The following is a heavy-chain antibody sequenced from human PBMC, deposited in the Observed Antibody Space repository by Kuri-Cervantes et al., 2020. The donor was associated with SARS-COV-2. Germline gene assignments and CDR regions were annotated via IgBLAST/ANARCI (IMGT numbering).Heavy chain of an antibody. CDR3: ARDPRGVVNPYYYYGMDV. CDR1: GFTFSSYA. V-gene: IGHV3-23*01. Sequence: GGSLRLSCAASGFTFSSYAMNWVRQAPGKGLEWVSVIGGSGVRTNSADSVKGRFTISRDNAKNPLYLQMNSLRAEDTAVYYCARDPRGVVNPYYYYGMDVWGQGTTVTVSS. D-gene: IGHD3-3*01. CDR2: IGGSGVRT. J-gene: IGHJ6*02.